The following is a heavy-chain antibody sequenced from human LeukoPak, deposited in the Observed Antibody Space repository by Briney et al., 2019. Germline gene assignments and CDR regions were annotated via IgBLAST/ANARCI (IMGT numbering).Heavy chain of an antibody. Sequence: SETLSLTRAVYGESFSGYYWNWIRQPPGKGLEWIGEINHSGSTNYNPSLKSRVTISVDTSKNQFTLKLSSVTAADTAVYCWGISGMAPNDYWGQGTLVTVSS. CDR2: INHSGST. CDR1: GESFSGYY. J-gene: IGHJ4*02. V-gene: IGHV4-34*01. CDR3: GISGMAPNDY. D-gene: IGHD5-24*01.